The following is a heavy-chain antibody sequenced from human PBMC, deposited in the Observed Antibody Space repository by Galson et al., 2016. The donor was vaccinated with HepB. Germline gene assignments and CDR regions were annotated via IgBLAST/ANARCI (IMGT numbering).Heavy chain of an antibody. D-gene: IGHD2-15*01. Sequence: SLRLSCAASGFTFSRYAMSWVRQAPGKGLEWVSTIPRTGGWIKYAHSVKGRLITSRDNSKNTLYLQLNSLRAEDTAVYYCAKDGGYCSDATCYYRNSWGQGTLVTVSS. CDR3: AKDGGYCSDATCYYRNS. CDR1: GFTFSRYA. J-gene: IGHJ4*02. V-gene: IGHV3-23*01. CDR2: IPRTGGWI.